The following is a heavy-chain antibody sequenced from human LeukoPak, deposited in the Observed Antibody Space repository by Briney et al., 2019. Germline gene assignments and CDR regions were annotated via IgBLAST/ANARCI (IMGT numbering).Heavy chain of an antibody. J-gene: IGHJ4*02. CDR1: GGSISSSSYY. CDR2: IYYSGST. Sequence: PSETLSLTCTVSGGSISSSSYYWGWIRQPPGKGLEWIGSIYYSGSTYYNPSLKSRVTISVDTSKNQSSLKLSSVTAADTAVYYCARLLRELLTEPDYWGQGTLVTVSS. V-gene: IGHV4-39*01. CDR3: ARLLRELLTEPDY. D-gene: IGHD1-26*01.